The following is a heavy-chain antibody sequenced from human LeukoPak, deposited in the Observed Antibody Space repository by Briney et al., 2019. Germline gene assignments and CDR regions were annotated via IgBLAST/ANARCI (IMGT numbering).Heavy chain of an antibody. Sequence: GGSLRLSCVASGFSLSGYWMYWVRQAPGKGLMYISRNNGDGSTTNYADVVKGRFTMSRDNVKNTLYLQMNSLRVEDTAVYYCARDRGPRTGFMVREAYDYWGQGTLVIVSS. CDR3: ARDRGPRTGFMVREAYDY. CDR2: NNGDGSTT. CDR1: GFSLSGYW. J-gene: IGHJ4*02. V-gene: IGHV3-74*01. D-gene: IGHD3-10*01.